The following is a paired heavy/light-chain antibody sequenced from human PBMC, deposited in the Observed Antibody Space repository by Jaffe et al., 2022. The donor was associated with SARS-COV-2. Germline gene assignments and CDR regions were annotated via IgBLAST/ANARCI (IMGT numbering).Heavy chain of an antibody. D-gene: IGHD3-10*01. Sequence: EVQLVESGGVVVQPGGSLRLSCAASGFTFDDYTMHWVRQAPGKGLEWVSLISWDGGSTYYADSVKGRFTISRDNSKNSLYLQMNSLRTEDTALYYCAKDASRARGFGESIPWGFDIWGQGTMVTVSS. CDR1: GFTFDDYT. V-gene: IGHV3-43*01. CDR2: ISWDGGST. CDR3: AKDASRARGFGESIPWGFDI. J-gene: IGHJ3*02.
Light chain of an antibody. Sequence: QSALTQPASVSGSPGQSITISCTGTSSDVGGYNYVSWYQQHPGKAPKLMIYEVSNRPSGVPDRFSGSKSGNTASLTISGLQAEDEADYYCSSYTSSSSFYVFGTGTKVTVL. V-gene: IGLV2-14*01. CDR3: SSYTSSSSFYV. J-gene: IGLJ1*01. CDR1: SSDVGGYNY. CDR2: EVS.